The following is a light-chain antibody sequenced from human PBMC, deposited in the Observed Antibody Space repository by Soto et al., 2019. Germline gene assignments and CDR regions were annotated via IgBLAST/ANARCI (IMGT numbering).Light chain of an antibody. V-gene: IGKV4-1*01. Sequence: DIVMTQSPDSLAVSLGERATINCKSSQSVLYSSNNKNYLAWYQQKPGQPPKLLIYWASTRESGVPDRFSGSGSGRDFTLTISSLQAEDVAVYYCNQYYSPLALTFGGGTKVEIK. CDR2: WAS. J-gene: IGKJ4*01. CDR1: QSVLYSSNNKNY. CDR3: NQYYSPLALT.